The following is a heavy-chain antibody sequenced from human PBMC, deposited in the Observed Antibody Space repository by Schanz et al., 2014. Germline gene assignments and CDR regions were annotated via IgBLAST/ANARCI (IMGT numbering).Heavy chain of an antibody. CDR1: GFTFITYT. J-gene: IGHJ6*03. CDR2: LSGSGAGT. D-gene: IGHD6-19*01. CDR3: ARDHQWLARYYMDV. V-gene: IGHV3-23*04. Sequence: EVQLVESGGGLVQPRGSLRLSCATSGFTFITYTMNWVRQTPGKGLEWVSTLSGSGAGTFYADSVKGRFTISRDNSENTLYLQMNSLRAEDTAVYYCARDHQWLARYYMDVWGKGTTVTVSS.